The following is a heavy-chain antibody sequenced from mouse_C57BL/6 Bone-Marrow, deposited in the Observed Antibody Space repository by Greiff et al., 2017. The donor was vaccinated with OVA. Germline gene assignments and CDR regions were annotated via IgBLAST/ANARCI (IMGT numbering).Heavy chain of an antibody. Sequence: EVKLVESGGGLVKPGGSLKLSCAASGFTFSDYGMHWVRQAPEKGLEWVAYISSGSSTIYYADTVKGRFTISRDNAKNTLFLQMTSLRSEDTAMYYCARERWLLWFAYWGQGTLVTVSA. V-gene: IGHV5-17*01. CDR3: ARERWLLWFAY. J-gene: IGHJ3*01. CDR1: GFTFSDYG. D-gene: IGHD2-3*01. CDR2: ISSGSSTI.